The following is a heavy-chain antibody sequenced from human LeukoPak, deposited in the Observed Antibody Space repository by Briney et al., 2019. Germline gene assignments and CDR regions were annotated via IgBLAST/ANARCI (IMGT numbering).Heavy chain of an antibody. D-gene: IGHD1-26*01. CDR3: ARDERPGSYYFDY. J-gene: IGHJ4*02. Sequence: GGSLRLSCAASGFTVSSNYMSWVRQAPGKGLEWASVIYSGGSTYYADSVKGRFTISRDNSKNTLYLQMNSLRAEDTAVYYCARDERPGSYYFDYWGQGTLVTVSS. V-gene: IGHV3-66*01. CDR1: GFTVSSNY. CDR2: IYSGGST.